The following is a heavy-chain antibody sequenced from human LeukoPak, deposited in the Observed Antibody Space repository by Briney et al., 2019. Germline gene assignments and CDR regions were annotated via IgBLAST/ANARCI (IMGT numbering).Heavy chain of an antibody. CDR1: GFTFSSYG. Sequence: PGGSLRLSCAASGFTFSSYGMSWVRQAPGKGLEWVSYIGSSSTTVFYADSVKGRFTISRDNAKNSPYLQMNTLRDEDTAVYYCARARSGYYFDYWGQGTLVTVSS. CDR2: IGSSSTTV. J-gene: IGHJ4*02. CDR3: ARARSGYYFDY. V-gene: IGHV3-48*02. D-gene: IGHD1-26*01.